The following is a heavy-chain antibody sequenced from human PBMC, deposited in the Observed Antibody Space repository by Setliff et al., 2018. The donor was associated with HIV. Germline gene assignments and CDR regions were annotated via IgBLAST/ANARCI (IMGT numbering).Heavy chain of an antibody. V-gene: IGHV4-61*09. D-gene: IGHD6-6*01. Sequence: NPSETLSLTCTVSGDSVSNGRYYWSWIRQPAGKGLEWIGHIYTSGSTDYNPSLKSRVTISVDTSKNQFSLKMSSVTAADTAVYYCARPYSSSSYYYYHMDVWGKGTAVTVSS. CDR1: GDSVSNGRYY. CDR3: ARPYSSSSYYYYHMDV. CDR2: IYTSGST. J-gene: IGHJ6*03.